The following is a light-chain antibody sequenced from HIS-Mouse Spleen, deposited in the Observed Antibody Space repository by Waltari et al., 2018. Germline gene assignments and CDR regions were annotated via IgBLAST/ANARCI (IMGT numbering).Light chain of an antibody. CDR3: CSYAGSSTFGV. CDR1: SSPVGSYNL. V-gene: IGLV2-23*03. J-gene: IGLJ3*02. Sequence: QSALTQPASVSGSPGQSITISCPGTSSPVGSYNLVSWYQQHPGKAPKLMIYEGSKRPSGVSNRFSGSKSGNTASLTISGLQAEDEADYYCCSYAGSSTFGVFGGGTKLTVL. CDR2: EGS.